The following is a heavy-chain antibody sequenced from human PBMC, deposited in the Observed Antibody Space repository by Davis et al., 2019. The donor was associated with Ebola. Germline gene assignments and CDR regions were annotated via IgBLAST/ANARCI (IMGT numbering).Heavy chain of an antibody. D-gene: IGHD6-13*01. CDR2: ISYDGSNK. CDR3: ARERLAAAGTNWFDP. Sequence: GESLKISCAASGFTFSSYSMNWVRQAPGKGLEWVAVISYDGSNKYYADSVKGRFTISRDNSKNTLYLQMNSLRAEDTAVYYCARERLAAAGTNWFDPWGQGTLVTVSS. J-gene: IGHJ5*02. V-gene: IGHV3-30*03. CDR1: GFTFSSYS.